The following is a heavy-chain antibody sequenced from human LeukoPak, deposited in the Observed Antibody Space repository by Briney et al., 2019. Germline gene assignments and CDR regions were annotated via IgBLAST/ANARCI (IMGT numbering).Heavy chain of an antibody. V-gene: IGHV4-39*01. CDR1: GGSISSSNYY. Sequence: SETLSLTCTVSGGSISSSNYYWGWIRQPPGKGLECIGSIYYSGNTYYNPSLKSRVTVSLDTSKNQFSLKLSSVTAADTAVYYCAKLKAATRWFDPWGQGTLVTVSS. D-gene: IGHD2-15*01. CDR3: AKLKAATRWFDP. CDR2: IYYSGNT. J-gene: IGHJ5*02.